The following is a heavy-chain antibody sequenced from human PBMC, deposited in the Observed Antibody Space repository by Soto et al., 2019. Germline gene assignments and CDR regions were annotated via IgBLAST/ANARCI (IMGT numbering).Heavy chain of an antibody. J-gene: IGHJ4*02. Sequence: PSETLSLTCTVSGGSISSYYWSWIRQPPGKGLEWIGYIYYSGSTNYNPSLKSRVTISVDTSKNQFSLELSSLRSEDTAVYYCATGLHLVIAADPSPRDYWGQGTLDTVSS. V-gene: IGHV4-59*01. CDR2: IYYSGST. D-gene: IGHD6-13*01. CDR3: ATGLHLVIAADPSPRDY. CDR1: GGSISSYY.